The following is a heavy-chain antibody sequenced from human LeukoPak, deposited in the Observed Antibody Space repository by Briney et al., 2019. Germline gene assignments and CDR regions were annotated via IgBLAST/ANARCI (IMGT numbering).Heavy chain of an antibody. CDR2: ISGSSNYI. D-gene: IGHD4/OR15-4a*01. CDR1: GFSFSTYS. J-gene: IGHJ4*02. Sequence: GGSLRLSCAASGFSFSTYSMNWVRQAPGKGPEWASSISGSSNYIFYTDSVKDRFTVSRDNAKNSLYLEMNSLRGEDTAVYYCARVSSVPTPRALDYWGQGTLVTVSS. CDR3: ARVSSVPTPRALDY. V-gene: IGHV3-21*01.